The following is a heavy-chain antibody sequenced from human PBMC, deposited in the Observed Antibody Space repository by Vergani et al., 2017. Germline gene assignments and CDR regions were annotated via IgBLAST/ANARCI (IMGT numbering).Heavy chain of an antibody. Sequence: QVQLQESGPGLVKPSQTLSLTCSVSGDSISSGRYYWSWIRQPAGKGPEWIGRIYTSGTTNYNPSLKSRVTMSVDASKNQFSLKLSAVTAADTAVYYCVRVFWTSRGYYYGMDVWGQGP. CDR2: IYTSGTT. CDR1: GDSISSGRYY. V-gene: IGHV4-61*02. CDR3: VRVFWTSRGYYYGMDV. D-gene: IGHD1-1*01. J-gene: IGHJ6*02.